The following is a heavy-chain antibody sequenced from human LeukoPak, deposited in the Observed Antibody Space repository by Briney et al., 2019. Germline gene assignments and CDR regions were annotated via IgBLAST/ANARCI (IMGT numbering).Heavy chain of an antibody. CDR2: ISAYNGNT. J-gene: IGHJ5*02. CDR3: ARDKAFGIAVGNWFDP. D-gene: IGHD6-19*01. CDR1: GYTFTSYG. Sequence: ASVNVSCKASGYTFTSYGISWVRQAPGQGLEWMGWISAYNGNTNYAQKLQGRVTMTTDTSTSTAYMELRSLRSDDTAVYYCARDKAFGIAVGNWFDPWGQGTLVTVSS. V-gene: IGHV1-18*04.